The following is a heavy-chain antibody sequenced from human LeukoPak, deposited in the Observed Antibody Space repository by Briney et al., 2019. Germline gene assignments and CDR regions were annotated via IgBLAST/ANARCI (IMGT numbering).Heavy chain of an antibody. CDR2: THAYNGNT. CDR1: GYTFTSYG. CDR3: ARVGDMTTVTTGYYYYYMDV. D-gene: IGHD4-11*01. Sequence: ASVKASCKASGYTFTSYGISWVSQVAGQGLEWMGWTHAYNGNTNYAQTLQRRVTMTTDTSTSTANMGLSNLTSGDTTVCYCARVGDMTTVTTGYYYYYMDVWGKRTPVTAS. V-gene: IGHV1-18*01. J-gene: IGHJ6*03.